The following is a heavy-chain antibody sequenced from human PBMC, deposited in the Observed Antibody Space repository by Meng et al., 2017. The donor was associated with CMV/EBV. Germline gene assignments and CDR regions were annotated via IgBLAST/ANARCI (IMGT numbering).Heavy chain of an antibody. CDR2: IIPIFGTA. V-gene: IGHV1-69*05. J-gene: IGHJ6*02. Sequence: SVKVSCKASGCTFTSYGISWVRQAPGQGLEWMGGIIPIFGTANYAQKFQGRVTITTDESTSTAYMELSSLRSEDTAVYYCASLVAARPWDYYYYGMDVWGQGTTVTVSS. D-gene: IGHD6-6*01. CDR1: GCTFTSYG. CDR3: ASLVAARPWDYYYYGMDV.